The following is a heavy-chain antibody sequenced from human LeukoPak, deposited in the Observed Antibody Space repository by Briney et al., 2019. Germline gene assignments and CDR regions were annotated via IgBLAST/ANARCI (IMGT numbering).Heavy chain of an antibody. V-gene: IGHV3-11*06. CDR2: ISSSSSYT. CDR1: GFTFSDYY. D-gene: IGHD2-8*02. Sequence: PGGSLRLSCAASGFTFSDYYMSWIRQAPGKGLEWVSYISSSSSYTNYADSVKGRFTISRDNAKNSLYLQMNSLRAEDTAVYYCAREPPSKSAVWWYSDYWGQGTLVTVSS. J-gene: IGHJ4*02. CDR3: AREPPSKSAVWWYSDY.